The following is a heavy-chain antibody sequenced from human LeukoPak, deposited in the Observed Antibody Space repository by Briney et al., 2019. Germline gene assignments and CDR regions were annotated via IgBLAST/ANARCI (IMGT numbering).Heavy chain of an antibody. CDR2: INPNSGGT. CDR3: ARAEEIAAAGTSWFDP. Sequence: ASVKVSCTASGYTFTGYYMHWVRQAPGQGLEWMGWINPNSGGTNYAQKFQGRVTMTRDTSISTAYMELSRLRSDDTAVYYCARAEEIAAAGTSWFDPWGQGTLVTVSS. J-gene: IGHJ5*02. CDR1: GYTFTGYY. D-gene: IGHD6-13*01. V-gene: IGHV1-2*02.